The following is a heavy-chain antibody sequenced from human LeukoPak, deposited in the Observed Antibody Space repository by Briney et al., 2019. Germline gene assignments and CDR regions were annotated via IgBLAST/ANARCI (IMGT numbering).Heavy chain of an antibody. V-gene: IGHV3-23*01. Sequence: GGSLRLSCAVSGITLSNYGMSWVRQAPGKGPEWVAGISDGGGSRNYADSVKGRFTISRDNSKNTLYLQMNSLRAEDTAVYYCAKHWYYYDSSGYYFDYWGQGTLVTVSS. J-gene: IGHJ4*02. D-gene: IGHD3-22*01. CDR2: ISDGGGSR. CDR1: GITLSNYG. CDR3: AKHWYYYDSSGYYFDY.